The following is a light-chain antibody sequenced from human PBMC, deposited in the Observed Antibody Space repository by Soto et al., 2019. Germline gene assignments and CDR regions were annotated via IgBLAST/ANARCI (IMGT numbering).Light chain of an antibody. CDR2: EVR. Sequence: QSALTQPASVSGSAGQSITISCSGTMRDVGAYNLVSWYQQHPGTAPKLIIYEVRNRPSGISSRFSGSRSGNTASLTISGLQSEDEGDYYCSSYTATRTYVFGTGTKLTVL. CDR3: SSYTATRTYV. J-gene: IGLJ1*01. V-gene: IGLV2-14*01. CDR1: MRDVGAYNL.